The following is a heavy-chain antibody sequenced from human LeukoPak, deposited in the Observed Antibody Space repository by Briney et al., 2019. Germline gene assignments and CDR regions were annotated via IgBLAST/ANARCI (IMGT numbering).Heavy chain of an antibody. Sequence: GGSLRLSCAASGFTFSDYYMSWIRQAPGKGLEWISYISSTGSNIYYADSVKGRFTISRDNAKNSLYLQMNSLRVEDTAVYYCAKDSVAGNGKYDAFDFWGRGTMVAVS. J-gene: IGHJ3*01. CDR3: AKDSVAGNGKYDAFDF. CDR2: ISSTGSNI. CDR1: GFTFSDYY. D-gene: IGHD6-19*01. V-gene: IGHV3-11*01.